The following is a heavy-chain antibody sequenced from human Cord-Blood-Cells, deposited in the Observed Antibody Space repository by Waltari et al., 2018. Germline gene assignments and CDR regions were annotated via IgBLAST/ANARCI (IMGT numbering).Heavy chain of an antibody. CDR2: INAGNGNT. CDR3: ARDLHFWSGYYFAQPFDY. J-gene: IGHJ4*02. Sequence: QVQLVQSGAEVKKPGASVKVSCKASGYTFTSYAMHWVRQAPGQRLEWMGWINAGNGNTKYSQKFXXRVTITRXTXXXXXXXXXSSLRSEDTAVYYCARDLHFWSGYYFAQPFDYWGQGTLVTVSS. D-gene: IGHD3-3*02. V-gene: IGHV1-3*01. CDR1: GYTFTSYA.